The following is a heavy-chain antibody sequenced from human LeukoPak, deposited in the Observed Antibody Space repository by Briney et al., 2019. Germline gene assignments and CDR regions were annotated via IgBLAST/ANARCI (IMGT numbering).Heavy chain of an antibody. CDR1: GFTVSSNY. J-gene: IGHJ4*02. CDR2: IYSGGST. Sequence: PGGSLRLSCAASGFTVSSNYMSWVRQAPGKGLEWVSIIYSGGSTFYADSVKGRFTISRDNSKNTLYLQMNSLRAEDMALYYCAKGPDYDILTPIDYWGQGTLVTVSS. V-gene: IGHV3-53*05. D-gene: IGHD3-9*01. CDR3: AKGPDYDILTPIDY.